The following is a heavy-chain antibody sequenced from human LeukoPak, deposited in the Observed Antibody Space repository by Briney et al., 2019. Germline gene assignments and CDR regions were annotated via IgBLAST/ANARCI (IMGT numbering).Heavy chain of an antibody. CDR3: ARLRYDILTGHLTPLDY. J-gene: IGHJ4*02. V-gene: IGHV5-51*01. Sequence: GESLKISCKGSGYSFTSYWIGWVRQMPGKGLEWMGIIYPGDSDTRYSPSFQGQVTISADKSISTAYLQWSSLKASDTAMYYCARLRYDILTGHLTPLDYWGQGTLVTVSS. D-gene: IGHD3-9*01. CDR1: GYSFTSYW. CDR2: IYPGDSDT.